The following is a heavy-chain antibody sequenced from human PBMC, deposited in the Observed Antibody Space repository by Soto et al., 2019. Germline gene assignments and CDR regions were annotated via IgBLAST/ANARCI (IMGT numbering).Heavy chain of an antibody. CDR2: IYYSGST. J-gene: IGHJ4*02. D-gene: IGHD2-15*01. Sequence: QLQLQESGPGLVKPSETLSLTCTVSGGSISSSSYYWGWIRQPPGKGLEWIGSIYYSGSTYYNPSLRSRVTISVDTSKNQFSLKLSCVTAADTAVYYCARHCSGGSCSYYFDYWGQGTLVTVSS. CDR1: GGSISSSSYY. CDR3: ARHCSGGSCSYYFDY. V-gene: IGHV4-39*01.